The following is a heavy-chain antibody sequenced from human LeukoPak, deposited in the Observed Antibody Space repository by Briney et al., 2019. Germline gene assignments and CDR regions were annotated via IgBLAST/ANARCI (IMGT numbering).Heavy chain of an antibody. D-gene: IGHD3-22*01. CDR1: GYTFTGYY. V-gene: IGHV1-2*02. CDR3: TRAPSSGPFDY. Sequence: ASVKVSCKASGYTFTGYYIHWARQAPGQGLEWMGWMNPNSGGTDYAQKFQGRVTMTRDTSISTAYMELSRLRSDDTALYYCTRAPSSGPFDYWGQGTLVTVSS. J-gene: IGHJ4*02. CDR2: MNPNSGGT.